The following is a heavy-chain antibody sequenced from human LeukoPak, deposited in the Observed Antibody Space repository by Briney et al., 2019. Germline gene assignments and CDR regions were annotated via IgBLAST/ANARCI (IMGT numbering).Heavy chain of an antibody. D-gene: IGHD3-3*01. CDR2: ISSSSSYI. CDR1: GFTFSSYS. V-gene: IGHV3-21*01. CDR3: AREYRGYAFWSGYYSGWFDP. Sequence: GGSLRLSCAASGFTFSSYSMNWVRQAPGKGLEWVSSISSSSSYIYYADSVMGRFTISRDNAKNSLYLQMNSLRAEDTAVYYCAREYRGYAFWSGYYSGWFDPWGQGTLVTVSS. J-gene: IGHJ5*02.